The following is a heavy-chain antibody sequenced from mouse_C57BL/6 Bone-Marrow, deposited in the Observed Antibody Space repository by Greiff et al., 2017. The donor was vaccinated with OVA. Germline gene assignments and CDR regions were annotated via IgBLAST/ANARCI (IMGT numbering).Heavy chain of an antibody. CDR3: ARYYDYY. J-gene: IGHJ2*01. Sequence: QVHVKQPGAELVKPGASVKLSCKASGYTFTSYWMQWVKQMPGQGLEWIGEIDPSDSYTNYNQKFKGKATLTVDTSSNTAYMQLSSLTSEDSAVYYCARYYDYYWGQGTTLTVSS. V-gene: IGHV1-50*01. D-gene: IGHD2-4*01. CDR1: GYTFTSYW. CDR2: IDPSDSYT.